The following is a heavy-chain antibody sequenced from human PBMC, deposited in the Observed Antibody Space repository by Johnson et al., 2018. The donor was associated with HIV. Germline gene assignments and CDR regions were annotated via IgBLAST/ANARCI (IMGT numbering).Heavy chain of an antibody. V-gene: IGHV3-30*18. Sequence: QVQLVESGGGLVQPGGSLRLSCAASGFTISSNYMSWVRQAPGKGLEWVAVVSYDGSNKYYAGSVKGRFTISRDNSKTTLYLQMNSLRAEDTAVYYCAKAPYGSGIRPGAFDIWGQGTMVTVSS. CDR2: VSYDGSNK. CDR1: GFTISSNY. D-gene: IGHD3-10*01. CDR3: AKAPYGSGIRPGAFDI. J-gene: IGHJ3*02.